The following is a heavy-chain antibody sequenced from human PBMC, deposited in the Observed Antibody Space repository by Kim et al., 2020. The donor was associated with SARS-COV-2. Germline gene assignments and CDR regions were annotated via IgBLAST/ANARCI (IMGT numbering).Heavy chain of an antibody. Sequence: SETLSLTCAVSGGSISSGGYSWSWIRQPPGKGLEWIGYIYHSGSTYYNPSLKSRVTISVDRSKNQFSLKLSSVTAADTAVYYCARGTVEGRDIVVVPAAKRVSGYAFDIWGQGTMVTVSS. CDR3: ARGTVEGRDIVVVPAAKRVSGYAFDI. CDR1: GGSISSGGYS. D-gene: IGHD2-2*01. CDR2: IYHSGST. J-gene: IGHJ3*02. V-gene: IGHV4-30-2*01.